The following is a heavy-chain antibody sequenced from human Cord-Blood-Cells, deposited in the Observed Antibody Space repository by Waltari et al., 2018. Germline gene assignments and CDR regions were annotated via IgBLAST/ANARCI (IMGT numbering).Heavy chain of an antibody. CDR1: GFTVSSNY. CDR3: ARDVEYYGMDV. Sequence: EVQLVASGGGLVQPGGSLRLSCAASGFTVSSNYMSWVRQAPGQGLEGMSVIESGGSTYYADSVKGRLTISRHNSKNTLYLQMNSLRAEDTAVYYCARDVEYYGMDVWGQGTTVTVSS. CDR2: IESGGST. J-gene: IGHJ6*02. V-gene: IGHV3-53*04.